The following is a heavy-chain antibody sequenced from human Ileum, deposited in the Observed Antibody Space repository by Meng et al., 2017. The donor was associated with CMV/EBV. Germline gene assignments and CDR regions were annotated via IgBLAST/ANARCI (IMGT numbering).Heavy chain of an antibody. Sequence: GESLNISCVASGLTLGDYAMHWVRQTPGKGLEWVSLISWDGGSSYYADSVKGRFTISRDNNKNSLYLQMNSLRIEDTAFYYCARGDIWNNYYSGTIDDWGQGTLVTVSS. J-gene: IGHJ4*02. CDR1: GLTLGDYA. CDR2: ISWDGGSS. CDR3: ARGDIWNNYYSGTIDD. D-gene: IGHD3-3*01. V-gene: IGHV3-43D*03.